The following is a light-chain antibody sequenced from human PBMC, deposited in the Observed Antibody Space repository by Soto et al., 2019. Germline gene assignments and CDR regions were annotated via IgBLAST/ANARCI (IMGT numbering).Light chain of an antibody. J-gene: IGKJ1*01. V-gene: IGKV3-15*01. CDR2: GAS. CDR1: QSVNNN. CDR3: QQYNKWPLT. Sequence: MTQSPATLSVSPGERATLSCRASQSVNNNLAWYQQKLGQAPRVLIYGASTRATGIPARFTGSGSGTEFILTITSLQSEDSAVYCCQQYNKWPLTFGQGTKVDIK.